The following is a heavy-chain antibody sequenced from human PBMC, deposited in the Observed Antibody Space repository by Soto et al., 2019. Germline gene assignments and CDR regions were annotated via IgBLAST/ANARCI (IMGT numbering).Heavy chain of an antibody. CDR3: ARDHPTKGMDV. Sequence: QVQLVQSGAEVKKPGSSVKVSCKASGGTFSSYAISWVRQAPGKGLEWMGLIIPISGTANYAQKFQGRVTNTADESTSTAYMELSSLRSDDTAVYYSARDHPTKGMDVWGQGTTVTVSS. CDR1: GGTFSSYA. J-gene: IGHJ6*02. V-gene: IGHV1-69*12. CDR2: IIPISGTA. D-gene: IGHD2-8*01.